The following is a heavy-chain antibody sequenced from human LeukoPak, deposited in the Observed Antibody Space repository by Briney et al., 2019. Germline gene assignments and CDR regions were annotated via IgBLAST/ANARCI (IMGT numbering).Heavy chain of an antibody. J-gene: IGHJ4*02. CDR3: ARESWSSSSFDY. Sequence: GGSLRLSCAASGFTFSNAWMSWVRQAPGKGLEWVSYISSSGSTIYYADSVKGRFTISRDNAKNSLYLQMNSLRAEDTAVYYCARESWSSSSFDYWGQGTLVTVSS. CDR2: ISSSGSTI. V-gene: IGHV3-11*04. CDR1: GFTFSNAW. D-gene: IGHD6-6*01.